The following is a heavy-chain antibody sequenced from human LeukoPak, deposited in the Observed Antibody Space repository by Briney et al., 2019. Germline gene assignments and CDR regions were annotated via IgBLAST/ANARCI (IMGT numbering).Heavy chain of an antibody. J-gene: IGHJ4*02. CDR1: GFTFDDYT. CDR2: ISWDGGST. V-gene: IGHV3-43*01. Sequence: GGSLRLSCAASGFTFDDYTMHWVRQAPGKGLEWVSLISWDGGSTYYADSVKGRFTISRDNSKNSLYLQMNSLRTEDTALYYCAKDSDIAVAGTSFDYWGQGTLVTVSS. D-gene: IGHD6-19*01. CDR3: AKDSDIAVAGTSFDY.